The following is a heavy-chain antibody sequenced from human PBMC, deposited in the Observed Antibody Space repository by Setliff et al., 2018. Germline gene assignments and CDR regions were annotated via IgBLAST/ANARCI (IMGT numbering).Heavy chain of an antibody. V-gene: IGHV1-18*01. D-gene: IGHD2-2*01. CDR3: ARDRKEIVVKPPAASLDY. Sequence: ASVKVSCKASGYAFGSFGISWVRQAPGQGLEWMGWISAYNGYIVYAQKFQGRVTMTTDTSTTTAYMEVRSLRSDDTAVYYCARDRKEIVVKPPAASLDYWGQGTQVTVSS. CDR1: GYAFGSFG. CDR2: ISAYNGYI. J-gene: IGHJ4*02.